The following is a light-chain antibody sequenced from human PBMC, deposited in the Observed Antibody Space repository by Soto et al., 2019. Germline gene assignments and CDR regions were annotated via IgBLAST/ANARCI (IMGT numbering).Light chain of an antibody. CDR2: EVS. CDR3: SSYTSGSTWV. J-gene: IGLJ3*02. V-gene: IGLV2-14*01. Sequence: QCALTQPASVSGSPGQSITISCTGTSSDVGAYNYVSWYQQHPGKAPKLMIYEVSNRPSGVSNRFSGSKSGNTASLTISGLQAEDEADYYCSSYTSGSTWVFGGGTQLTVL. CDR1: SSDVGAYNY.